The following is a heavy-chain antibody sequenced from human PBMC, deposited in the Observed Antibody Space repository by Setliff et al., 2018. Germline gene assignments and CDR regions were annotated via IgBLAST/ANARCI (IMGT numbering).Heavy chain of an antibody. CDR3: AREQWLDPPGYYYMDV. D-gene: IGHD6-19*01. V-gene: IGHV4-4*07. Sequence: PSETLSLTCTVSGGPISSYYWSWIRQPAGKGLEWIGHIYIGGSANYNPSLKSRVTMSIDTSENQFSLKLNSVTAADMAVYYCAREQWLDPPGYYYMDVWAKGTTVTVSS. CDR2: IYIGGSA. CDR1: GGPISSYY. J-gene: IGHJ6*03.